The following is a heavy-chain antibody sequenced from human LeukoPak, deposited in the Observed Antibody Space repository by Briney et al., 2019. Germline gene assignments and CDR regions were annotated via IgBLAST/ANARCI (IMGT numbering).Heavy chain of an antibody. CDR2: INPGSGGT. Sequence: ASVKVSCKASGYTFTGYYMHWVRQAPGQGLEWVGLINPGSGGTNYAQKFQGRVTMTRDTSISTVYMELSRLRSDDTALYYCAREPLVGATNFDYWGQGTLVTVSS. V-gene: IGHV1-2*02. CDR3: AREPLVGATNFDY. CDR1: GYTFTGYY. D-gene: IGHD1-26*01. J-gene: IGHJ4*02.